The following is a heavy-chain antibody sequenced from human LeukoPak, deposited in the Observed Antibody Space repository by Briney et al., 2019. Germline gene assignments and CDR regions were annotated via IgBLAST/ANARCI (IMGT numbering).Heavy chain of an antibody. Sequence: GGSLRLSCAASGFTFDDYAMHWVRQAPGKGLEWVSGISWNSGSIGYVDSVKGRFTISRDNAKNSLYLQMNSLRADDTALYYCARSRGDFWGQGTLVTVSS. V-gene: IGHV3-9*01. CDR1: GFTFDDYA. CDR3: ARSRGDF. CDR2: ISWNSGSI. J-gene: IGHJ4*02.